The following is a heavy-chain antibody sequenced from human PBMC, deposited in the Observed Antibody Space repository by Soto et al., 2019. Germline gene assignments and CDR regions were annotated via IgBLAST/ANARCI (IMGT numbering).Heavy chain of an antibody. CDR2: IIPILGIA. J-gene: IGHJ4*02. V-gene: IGHV1-69*02. CDR3: ARTCSRTSCHYDY. D-gene: IGHD2-2*01. CDR1: GGTFSSYT. Sequence: QVQLVQSGAEVKKPGSSVKVSCKASGGTFSSYTISWVRQAPGQGLEWMGRIIPILGIANYAQKFQGRVTITADKSTSTAYMELSSLRSEDTAVYYCARTCSRTSCHYDYWGQGTLVTVSS.